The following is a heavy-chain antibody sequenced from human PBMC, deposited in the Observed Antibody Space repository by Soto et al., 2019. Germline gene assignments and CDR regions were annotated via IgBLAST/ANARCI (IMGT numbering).Heavy chain of an antibody. CDR2: ISVSGGST. Sequence: GGSLRLSCAASGFTFSSYAMSWVRQAPGKGLEWVSAISVSGGSTYYADSVKGRFTISRDNSKNTLYLQMNSLRAEDTAVYYCAKGYVVPPLFDYWGQGTLVTVSS. CDR3: AKGYVVPPLFDY. J-gene: IGHJ4*02. D-gene: IGHD3-10*01. CDR1: GFTFSSYA. V-gene: IGHV3-23*01.